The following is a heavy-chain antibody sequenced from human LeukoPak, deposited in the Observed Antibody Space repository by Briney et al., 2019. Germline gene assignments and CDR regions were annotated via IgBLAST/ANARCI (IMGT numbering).Heavy chain of an antibody. D-gene: IGHD3-10*01. V-gene: IGHV3-7*01. Sequence: GGSLRLSCAASGFVFSSYWMSWVRQAPGKGLEWVANIKQDGREKYYVDSVRGRFTISRDNAKNSLYLQMNSLRAEDTAVYYCVMNYDSGSYYNFWGQGTLVTVSS. CDR3: VMNYDSGSYYNF. CDR1: GFVFSSYW. CDR2: IKQDGREK. J-gene: IGHJ4*02.